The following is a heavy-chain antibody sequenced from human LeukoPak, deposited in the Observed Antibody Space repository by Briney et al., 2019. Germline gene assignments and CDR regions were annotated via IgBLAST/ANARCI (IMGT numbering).Heavy chain of an antibody. J-gene: IGHJ4*02. CDR2: IYDSGST. Sequence: PSETLSLTCTVSGGSIRSSYYYWGWIRQPPGKGLEWIGSIYDSGSTYYNPSLKSRVTISVDTSKNQFSLKLNSVTAADTAVYYCASTAMAAFDYWGQGTLVTVSS. CDR1: GGSIRSSYYY. CDR3: ASTAMAAFDY. D-gene: IGHD5-18*01. V-gene: IGHV4-39*01.